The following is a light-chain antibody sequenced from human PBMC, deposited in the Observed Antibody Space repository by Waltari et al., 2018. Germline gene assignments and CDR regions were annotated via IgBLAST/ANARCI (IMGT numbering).Light chain of an antibody. CDR1: QSISTN. J-gene: IGKJ5*01. CDR3: QHYDNEPPIT. CDR2: GAS. V-gene: IGKV3D-15*01. Sequence: DIVMTQSPATRSVSPGERATLSCRASQSISTNLAWYQQKPGQAPRLVIYGASIRATRSPTRFSGSGSGTEFTLTISSLQSEDFAVYYCQHYDNEPPITFGQGTRLEIK.